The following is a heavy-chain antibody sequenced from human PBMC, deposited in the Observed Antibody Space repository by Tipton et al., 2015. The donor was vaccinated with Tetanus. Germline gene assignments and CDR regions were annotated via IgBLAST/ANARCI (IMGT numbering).Heavy chain of an antibody. J-gene: IGHJ4*02. Sequence: SLRLSCAASGFTFSTYWMGWSRQAPGKGLEWVAKIKEDGSEKYYVDSVKGRFTISRDNSKNTLYLQMNSLRAEDTAVYYCAKDALRSPKEFDYWGQGTLVTVSS. CDR2: IKEDGSEK. D-gene: IGHD3-16*01. CDR1: GFTFSTYW. V-gene: IGHV3-7*03. CDR3: AKDALRSPKEFDY.